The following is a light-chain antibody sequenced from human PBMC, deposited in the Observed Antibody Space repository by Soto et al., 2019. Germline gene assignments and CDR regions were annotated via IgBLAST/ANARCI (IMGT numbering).Light chain of an antibody. CDR3: ATWDNSLSAVV. Sequence: QSVLTQPPSVSAAPGQKVTISCSGSSSNLGNNNVCWYQQLPGTAPKLLIYDNYRGPSGIPDRISGSKSGTSATLGITGLQTGDEADYYCATWDNSLSAVVFGGGTKLTVL. J-gene: IGLJ3*02. CDR1: SSNLGNNN. CDR2: DNY. V-gene: IGLV1-51*01.